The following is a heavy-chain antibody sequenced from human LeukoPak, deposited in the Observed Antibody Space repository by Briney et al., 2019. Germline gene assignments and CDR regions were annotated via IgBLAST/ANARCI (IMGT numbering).Heavy chain of an antibody. Sequence: SETLSLTCAVYGGSFSGYYWSWIRQPPGKGLEWIGEISHSGSTNYNPSLKSRVTISVDTSKNQFSLKLSSVTAADTAVYYCARVLSIVVVPGATFWFDPWGQGTLVTVSS. V-gene: IGHV4-34*01. J-gene: IGHJ5*02. CDR2: ISHSGST. CDR1: GGSFSGYY. D-gene: IGHD2-2*01. CDR3: ARVLSIVVVPGATFWFDP.